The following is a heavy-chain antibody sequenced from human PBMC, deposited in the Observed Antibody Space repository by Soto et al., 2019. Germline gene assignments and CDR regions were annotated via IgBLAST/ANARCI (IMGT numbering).Heavy chain of an antibody. CDR1: GFTFSSYA. D-gene: IGHD3-3*01. CDR2: ISGSGGST. CDR3: AKNPYYDFWSGYYYFDY. Sequence: GGSLRLSCAASGFTFSSYAMSWVRQAPGKGLEWVSAISGSGGSTYYADSVKGRFTISRDNSKNTLYLQMNSLRVEDTAVYYCAKNPYYDFWSGYYYFDYWGQGTLVTVSS. J-gene: IGHJ4*02. V-gene: IGHV3-23*01.